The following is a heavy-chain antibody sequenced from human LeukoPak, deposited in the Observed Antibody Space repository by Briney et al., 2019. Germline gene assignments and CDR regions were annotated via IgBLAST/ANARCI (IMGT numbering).Heavy chain of an antibody. D-gene: IGHD4-23*01. CDR2: IRYDGSNK. CDR3: AKDPHTVVGSFDY. V-gene: IGHV3-30*02. Sequence: GGSLRLSCAASGFTFSSYGMHWVSQAPGKGLEWVAFIRYDGSNKYYADSVKGRFTISRDNSKNTLYLQMNSLRAEDTAVYYCAKDPHTVVGSFDYWGQGTLVTVSS. CDR1: GFTFSSYG. J-gene: IGHJ4*02.